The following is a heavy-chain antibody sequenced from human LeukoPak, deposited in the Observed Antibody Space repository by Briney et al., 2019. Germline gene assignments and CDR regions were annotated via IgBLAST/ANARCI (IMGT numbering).Heavy chain of an antibody. Sequence: GESLKISCKGSGYSFTSYWIGWVRQMPGKGLAWMGIIYPGDSDTRYSPSFQGQVTISADKSISTAYLQWSSLKASDTAMYYCARQSGYCSGGSCYGPYYYYYGMDVWGQGTTVTVSS. CDR1: GYSFTSYW. CDR2: IYPGDSDT. D-gene: IGHD2-15*01. CDR3: ARQSGYCSGGSCYGPYYYYYGMDV. J-gene: IGHJ6*02. V-gene: IGHV5-51*01.